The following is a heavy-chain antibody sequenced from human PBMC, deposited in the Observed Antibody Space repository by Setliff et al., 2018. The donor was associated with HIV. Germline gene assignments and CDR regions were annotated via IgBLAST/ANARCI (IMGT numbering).Heavy chain of an antibody. CDR1: GGSMSGSSYY. D-gene: IGHD3-10*01. J-gene: IGHJ4*02. V-gene: IGHV4-39*07. Sequence: SETLSLTCTVSGGSMSGSSYYWGWIRQPPGKGLEWIGSLDYSGTTYYNPSLKSRVTISVDTSKNQFSLKLTSVTAADTAVYYCARSWGSGSYPYWGQGTLVTVSS. CDR2: LDYSGTT. CDR3: ARSWGSGSYPY.